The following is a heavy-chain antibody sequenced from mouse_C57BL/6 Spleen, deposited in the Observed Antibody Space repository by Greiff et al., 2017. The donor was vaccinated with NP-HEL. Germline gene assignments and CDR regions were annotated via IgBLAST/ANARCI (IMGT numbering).Heavy chain of an antibody. CDR3: ATTVVAGAMDY. V-gene: IGHV1-26*01. CDR1: GYTFTDYY. J-gene: IGHJ4*01. Sequence: EVQLQQSGPELVKPGASVKISCKASGYTFTDYYMNWVKQSHGKSLEWIGDINPNNGGTSYNQKFKGKATLTVDKSSSTAYMELRSLTSEDSAVYYCATTVVAGAMDYWGQGTSVTVSS. D-gene: IGHD1-1*01. CDR2: INPNNGGT.